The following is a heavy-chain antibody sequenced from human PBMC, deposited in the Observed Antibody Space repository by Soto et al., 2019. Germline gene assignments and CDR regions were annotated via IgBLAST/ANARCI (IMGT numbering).Heavy chain of an antibody. Sequence: PGGSLRLSCVASGFSVSTSYISWVRQAPGKRPEWVSVIYSGGSTYYADSVKDRFIISRDNSMNTLYLQMHSLRAEDTAVYYCARMTTVLNRFAYWGQGTLVTVSS. J-gene: IGHJ4*02. CDR1: GFSVSTSY. V-gene: IGHV3-66*01. CDR3: ARMTTVLNRFAY. CDR2: IYSGGST. D-gene: IGHD4-17*01.